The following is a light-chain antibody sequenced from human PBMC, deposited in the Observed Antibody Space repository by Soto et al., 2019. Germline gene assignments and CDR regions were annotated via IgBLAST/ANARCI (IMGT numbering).Light chain of an antibody. V-gene: IGKV3-15*01. CDR2: GAS. CDR1: QTVTGA. J-gene: IGKJ2*01. CDR3: QQYNDWPPYT. Sequence: EILMTQSPATLSVSPGERATLSCRASQTVTGALAWYQQKPGQAPRLLIYGASTRASGIPDRFSGSGSGTEFTLTISILQSEDFAVYYCQQYNDWPPYTFGQGTNVEIK.